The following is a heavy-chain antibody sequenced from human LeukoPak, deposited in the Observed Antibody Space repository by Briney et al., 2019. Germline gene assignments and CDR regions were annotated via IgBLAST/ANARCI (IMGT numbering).Heavy chain of an antibody. Sequence: GGSLRLSCAASGFTFSSYGMHWVRQAPGKGLEWVAVIWYDGSNKYYADSVKGRFTISRDNSKNTLYLQMNSLRAEDTAVYYCEVWFGELLSPFDYWGQGTLVTVSS. CDR1: GFTFSSYG. D-gene: IGHD3-10*01. V-gene: IGHV3-30*02. J-gene: IGHJ4*02. CDR2: IWYDGSNK. CDR3: EVWFGELLSPFDY.